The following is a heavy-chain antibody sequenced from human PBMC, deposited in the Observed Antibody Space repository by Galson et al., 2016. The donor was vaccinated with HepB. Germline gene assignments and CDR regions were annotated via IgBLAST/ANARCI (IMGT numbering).Heavy chain of an antibody. CDR2: TRNRARSYTT. CDR1: GFILSDYY. Sequence: SLRLSCAASGFILSDYYMDWVRQAPGKGLKWVGRTRNRARSYTTDYGASVKGRFIISRDNSKSSVYLQMNGLKPEDTAVYYCARTGLGDFDYWGRGTLVTVSS. D-gene: IGHD5/OR15-5a*01. CDR3: ARTGLGDFDY. V-gene: IGHV3-72*01. J-gene: IGHJ4*02.